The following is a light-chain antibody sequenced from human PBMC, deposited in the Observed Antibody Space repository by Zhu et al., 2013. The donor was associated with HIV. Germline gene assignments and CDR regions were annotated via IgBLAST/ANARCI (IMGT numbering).Light chain of an antibody. Sequence: EIVLTQSPGTVSLSPGERATLSCRASQSVSSSYLAWYQQKPDQAPRLLIYAASSRATGIPDRFGGSGSGTDFTLTVSRLEPDDFGVYFCQQYGSSPYTFGQGTKLEIK. V-gene: IGKV3-20*01. CDR3: QQYGSSPYT. CDR2: AAS. J-gene: IGKJ2*01. CDR1: QSVSSSY.